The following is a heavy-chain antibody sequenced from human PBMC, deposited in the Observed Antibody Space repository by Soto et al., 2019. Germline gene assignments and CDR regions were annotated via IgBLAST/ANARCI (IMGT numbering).Heavy chain of an antibody. J-gene: IGHJ5*02. V-gene: IGHV1-18*04. CDR2: ISAYNGNT. CDR3: ARDNRDYDILTGYTPTCWFYX. Sequence: ASVKVACKASGYTFTSYGISWVRQAPGQGLEWVGGISAYNGNTNYAQELQGIVTMTTATSTRKAYMELRSLISDATAVYYCARDNRDYDILTGYTPTCWFYXWGQVTLFTVSX. CDR1: GYTFTSYG. D-gene: IGHD3-9*01.